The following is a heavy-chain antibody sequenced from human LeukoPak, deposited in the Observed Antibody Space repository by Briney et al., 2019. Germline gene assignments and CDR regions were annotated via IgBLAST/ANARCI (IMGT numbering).Heavy chain of an antibody. CDR1: GFTFSSYA. CDR3: ARDFDVY. Sequence: GGSLRLSCAASGFTFSSYAMHWVRQTPGKGLEWVAVISYDGSNKYYADSVKGRFTISRDNSKNTLYLQVNSLRAEDTAVYYCARDFDVYWGQGTLVTVSS. CDR2: ISYDGSNK. J-gene: IGHJ4*02. V-gene: IGHV3-30-3*01.